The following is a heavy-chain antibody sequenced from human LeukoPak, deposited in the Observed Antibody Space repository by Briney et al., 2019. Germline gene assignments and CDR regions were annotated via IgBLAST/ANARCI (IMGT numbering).Heavy chain of an antibody. Sequence: PGRSLRLSCTASGFTFGDYAMSWVRQAPGKGLEWVGFIRSKAYGGATEYAASVKGRFTISRDDSKSIAYLQMNSLKTEDTAVYYCTGDILRGWYYFDFWGQGTLVTVSS. CDR3: TGDILRGWYYFDF. J-gene: IGHJ4*02. D-gene: IGHD6-19*01. V-gene: IGHV3-49*04. CDR2: IRSKAYGGAT. CDR1: GFTFGDYA.